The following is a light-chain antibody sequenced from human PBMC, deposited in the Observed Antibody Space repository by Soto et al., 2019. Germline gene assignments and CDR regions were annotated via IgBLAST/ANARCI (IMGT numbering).Light chain of an antibody. J-gene: IGKJ5*01. V-gene: IGKV3-11*01. CDR1: QSVSSY. CDR3: QQRHMWPIT. CDR2: DAS. Sequence: EIVLTQSPAPLSFSPGERATLSCRASQSVSSYLAWYQQKPGQAPRLLIYDASNRATGIPARFSGSGSGTDFTLTISSLEPEDAAVYYCQQRHMWPITFGQGTRLEIK.